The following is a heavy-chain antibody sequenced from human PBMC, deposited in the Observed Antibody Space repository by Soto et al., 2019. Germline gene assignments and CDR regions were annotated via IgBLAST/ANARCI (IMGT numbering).Heavy chain of an antibody. CDR2: IRSKANSYAT. CDR3: TRRGDYVKGSY. D-gene: IGHD4-17*01. CDR1: GFTFSGSA. Sequence: EVQLVESGGGLVQPGGSLKLPCAASGFTFSGSAMHWVRQASGKGLEWVGRIRSKANSYATAYAASVKGRFTISRDDSKNTAYLQMNSLKTEDTAVYYCTRRGDYVKGSYWGQGTLVTVSS. V-gene: IGHV3-73*01. J-gene: IGHJ4*02.